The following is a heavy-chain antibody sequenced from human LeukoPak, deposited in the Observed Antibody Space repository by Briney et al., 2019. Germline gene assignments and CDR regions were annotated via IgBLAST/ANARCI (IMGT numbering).Heavy chain of an antibody. CDR2: IGGGGPTT. V-gene: IGHV3-23*01. Sequence: GGSLRLSCAASGFTFSTYAMNWVRQAPAKGLEWVSTIGGGGPTTDYADSVKDRFTISRDNSKNTLYLQMNSLRAEDTAVYYCAGGSGYLITSWGQGTLVTVSS. D-gene: IGHD3-9*01. CDR1: GFTFSTYA. J-gene: IGHJ5*02. CDR3: AGGSGYLITS.